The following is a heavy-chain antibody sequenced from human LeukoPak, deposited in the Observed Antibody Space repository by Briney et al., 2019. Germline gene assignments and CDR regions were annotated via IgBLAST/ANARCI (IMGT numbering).Heavy chain of an antibody. J-gene: IGHJ5*02. V-gene: IGHV4-39*07. CDR3: ATQGPTHWFDP. CDR2: IYYSGST. Sequence: PSETLSLTCTVSGGSISSSSYYWGWIRQPPGKGLEWIGSIYYSGSTYYNPSLKSRVTISVDTSKNQFSLKLSSVTAADTAVYYCATQGPTHWFDPWGQGTLVTVSS. CDR1: GGSISSSSYY.